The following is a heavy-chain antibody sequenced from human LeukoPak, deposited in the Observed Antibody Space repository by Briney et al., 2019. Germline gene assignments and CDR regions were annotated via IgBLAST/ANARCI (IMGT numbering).Heavy chain of an antibody. J-gene: IGHJ4*02. CDR1: GFTFSTYN. D-gene: IGHD3-10*01. V-gene: IGHV3-30*04. CDR2: VSYDGRIE. Sequence: GGSLRLSCAASGFTFSTYNMHWVRQAPGKGLEWVAVVSYDGRIEYYADSVRGRFTISRDSSKNALYLQMNSLRAEDTAVYYCARGRYYLEYWGQGTLVTVSS. CDR3: ARGRYYLEY.